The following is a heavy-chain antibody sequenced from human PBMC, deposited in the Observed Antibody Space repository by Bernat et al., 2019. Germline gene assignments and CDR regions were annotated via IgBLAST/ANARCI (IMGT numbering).Heavy chain of an antibody. CDR1: GFTFSSYW. CDR3: ARAALGDTAMAHYYYYMDV. J-gene: IGHJ6*03. V-gene: IGHV3-74*01. CDR2: INSDGSST. Sequence: EVQLVESGGGLVQPGGSLRLSCAASGFTFSSYWMHWVRQAPGKGLVWVSRINSDGSSTSYADAVKCRFAISRDNAKTTLSLQRNRLRAEDTAVYYCARAALGDTAMAHYYYYMDVWGKGTTVTVSS. D-gene: IGHD5-18*01.